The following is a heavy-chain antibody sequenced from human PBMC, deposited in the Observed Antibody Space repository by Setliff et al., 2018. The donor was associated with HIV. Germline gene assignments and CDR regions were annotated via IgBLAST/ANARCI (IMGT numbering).Heavy chain of an antibody. Sequence: YGMHWVRQAPGKGLEWVAVIWHDGSEKYFGNSVKGRLTISRDNSKNTLYLQMNSLRAEDTAVYYCARCWYSSGWLPGPDAFDIWGQGTMVTVSS. CDR1: YG. D-gene: IGHD6-19*01. V-gene: IGHV3-33*01. J-gene: IGHJ3*02. CDR2: IWHDGSEK. CDR3: ARCWYSSGWLPGPDAFDI.